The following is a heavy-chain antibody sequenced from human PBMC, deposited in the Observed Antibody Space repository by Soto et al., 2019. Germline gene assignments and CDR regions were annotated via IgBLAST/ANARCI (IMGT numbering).Heavy chain of an antibody. D-gene: IGHD6-13*01. V-gene: IGHV4-39*01. J-gene: IGHJ6*02. CDR2: VYFTGST. CDR1: GDSISRSSFY. CDR3: ASQQLVHYYYGMDV. Sequence: SETLSLTCTVSGDSISRSSFYWGWIRQPPGKGLECIGIVYFTGSTNYNPSLKSRVTMSVDTSKNQFSLKLSSVTTADTAVYYCASQQLVHYYYGMDVWGQGTTVTVSS.